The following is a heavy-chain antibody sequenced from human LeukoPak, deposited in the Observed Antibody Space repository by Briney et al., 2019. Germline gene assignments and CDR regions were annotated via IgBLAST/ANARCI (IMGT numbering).Heavy chain of an antibody. J-gene: IGHJ4*02. V-gene: IGHV3-33*08. CDR1: GFIFSTFG. CDR2: IWNDGSKK. Sequence: GGSLRLSCAASGFIFSTFGMHWARRAPGKGVEWVAVIWNDGSKKFYAESVKGRFTISRDKEKNSLFLQMNSLRAEDTAVYYCVRSTGWVPYDWGQGTLVTVSS. CDR3: VRSTGWVPYD. D-gene: IGHD6-19*01.